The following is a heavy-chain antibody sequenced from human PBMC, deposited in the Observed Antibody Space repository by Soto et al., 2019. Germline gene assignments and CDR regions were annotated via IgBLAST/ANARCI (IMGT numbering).Heavy chain of an antibody. CDR2: INHSGST. Sequence: SETLSLTCAVYGGSFSGYYWSWIRQPPGKGLEWIGEINHSGSTNYNPSLKSRVTISVDTSKNQFSLQLNSVTPEDTAVYYCARDTSSAWYSFDYWGQGILVTVSS. D-gene: IGHD6-19*01. V-gene: IGHV4-34*01. CDR3: ARDTSSAWYSFDY. J-gene: IGHJ4*02. CDR1: GGSFSGYY.